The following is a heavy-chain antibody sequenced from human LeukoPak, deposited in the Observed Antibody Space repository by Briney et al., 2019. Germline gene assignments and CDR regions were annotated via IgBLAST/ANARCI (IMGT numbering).Heavy chain of an antibody. D-gene: IGHD2-15*01. Sequence: SGGSLRLSCAAPGFTFSNYGIHWVRQAPGKGLEWVAVIYYDGTNKYYADSVKGRFSISRDNSKNTLYLQMDSLRAEDTAVYYYAKSTCSDGTCSLYYFDYWGQGTLVTVSS. J-gene: IGHJ4*02. CDR2: IYYDGTNK. CDR1: GFTFSNYG. CDR3: AKSTCSDGTCSLYYFDY. V-gene: IGHV3-33*06.